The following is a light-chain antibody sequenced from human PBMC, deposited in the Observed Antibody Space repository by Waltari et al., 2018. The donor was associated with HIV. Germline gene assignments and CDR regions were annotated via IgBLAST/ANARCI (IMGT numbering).Light chain of an antibody. CDR2: HTN. V-gene: IGLV1-47*01. J-gene: IGLJ2*01. CDR3: AAWDDSLSAWL. Sequence: QSVLTQPPSASGTPGQRVTISCSGSSSNIVTNYVSWYKQFPGTAPELVVYHTNLRPLGVPDRFSGSKSGTSASLVISGLRSEDEADYYCAAWDDSLSAWLFGGGTRLNVL. CDR1: SSNIVTNY.